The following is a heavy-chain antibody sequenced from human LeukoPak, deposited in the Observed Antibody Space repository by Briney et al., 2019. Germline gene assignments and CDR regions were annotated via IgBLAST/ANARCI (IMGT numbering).Heavy chain of an antibody. Sequence: PGRSLRLSCAASGFTFSSYGMHWVRQAPGKGLEWVAVISYDGSNKYYADSVKGRFTISRDNSKNTLYLQMNSLRAEDTAVYYCARDRGQWLSYFDYWGQGTLVTVSS. V-gene: IGHV3-30*03. CDR3: ARDRGQWLSYFDY. D-gene: IGHD6-19*01. CDR2: ISYDGSNK. CDR1: GFTFSSYG. J-gene: IGHJ4*02.